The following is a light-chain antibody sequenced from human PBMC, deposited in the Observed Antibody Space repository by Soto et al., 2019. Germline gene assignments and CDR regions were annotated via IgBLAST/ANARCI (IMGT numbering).Light chain of an antibody. CDR2: AAS. V-gene: IGKV1-12*01. Sequence: DILMTQSPSSVSASVGARVTITCRASHAIVTWLAWFQQKPGEAPNLLIYAASSLQSGVPSRFSGSGSGTDFTLTISSLQPEDFATYYCQQANSCTLTFGGGTKVEI. CDR3: QQANSCTLT. J-gene: IGKJ4*01. CDR1: HAIVTW.